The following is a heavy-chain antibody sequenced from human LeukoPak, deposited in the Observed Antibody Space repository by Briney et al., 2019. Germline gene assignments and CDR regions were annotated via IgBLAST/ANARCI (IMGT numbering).Heavy chain of an antibody. CDR1: GYSISSGYY. CDR3: ARAVGVGTMIVVEIPDY. CDR2: IYHSGST. J-gene: IGHJ4*02. Sequence: SETLSLTCTVSGYSISSGYYWGWIRQPPGKGLEWIGSIYHSGSTYYDPSLKSRVTISVDTSKNQFSLKLSSVTAADTAVYYCARAVGVGTMIVVEIPDYWGQGTLVTVSS. V-gene: IGHV4-38-2*02. D-gene: IGHD3-22*01.